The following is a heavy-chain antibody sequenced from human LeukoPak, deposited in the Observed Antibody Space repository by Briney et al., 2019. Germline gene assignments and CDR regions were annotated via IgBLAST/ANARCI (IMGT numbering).Heavy chain of an antibody. D-gene: IGHD5-12*01. Sequence: ASVKVSCKASGYTFSDYYMHWVRQAPGQGLEWMGWISAYNGKTNYAQKLQGRVTMTTDTSTSTAYMELRSLRSDDTAVYYCARDDALVATGSFDYWGQGTLVTVSS. CDR2: ISAYNGKT. V-gene: IGHV1-18*04. J-gene: IGHJ4*02. CDR1: GYTFSDYY. CDR3: ARDDALVATGSFDY.